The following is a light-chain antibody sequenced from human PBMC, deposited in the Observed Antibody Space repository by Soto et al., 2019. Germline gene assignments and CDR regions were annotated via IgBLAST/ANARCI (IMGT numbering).Light chain of an antibody. CDR2: GAS. J-gene: IGKJ1*01. CDR3: QDSSTSPWP. Sequence: IGLTQAPGTLSLSPGERATLSCRASQSVSRYLTWYQQKPGQGPRVLIYGASSRATGIPDRFSGSGSGTDFTLTISSLEPEDSAVYYCQDSSTSPWPFGQGSKVDI. CDR1: QSVSRY. V-gene: IGKV3-20*01.